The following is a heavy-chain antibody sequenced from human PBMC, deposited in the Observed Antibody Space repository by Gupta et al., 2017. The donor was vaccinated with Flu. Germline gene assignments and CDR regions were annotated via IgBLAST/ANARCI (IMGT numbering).Heavy chain of an antibody. D-gene: IGHD3-10*01. CDR1: GLTFSGSA. J-gene: IGHJ4*02. Sequence: EVQLVESGGGLVQPGGSLKLSCLVSGLTFSGSAIYWVRQAPGKGLEWVGHIRSSRNNYATRYHGSVLGRFTISRDDSKSMAYLQMSSLKVEDTALYYCAKLPADSGRGYWGQGTLVTVSS. CDR3: AKLPADSGRGY. CDR2: IRSSRNNYAT. V-gene: IGHV3-73*01.